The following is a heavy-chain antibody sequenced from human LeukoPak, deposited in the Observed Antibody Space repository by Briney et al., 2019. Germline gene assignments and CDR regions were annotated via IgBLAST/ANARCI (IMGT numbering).Heavy chain of an antibody. CDR3: ASTDYYDSSGNY. V-gene: IGHV4-59*08. CDR1: GGSISSYY. CDR2: IYYSGST. D-gene: IGHD3-22*01. Sequence: PSETLFLTCTVSGGSISSYYWSWIRQPPGKGLEWIGYIYYSGSTNYNPSLKSRVTISVDTSKNQFSLKLSSVTAADTAVYYCASTDYYDSSGNYWGQGTLVTVSS. J-gene: IGHJ4*02.